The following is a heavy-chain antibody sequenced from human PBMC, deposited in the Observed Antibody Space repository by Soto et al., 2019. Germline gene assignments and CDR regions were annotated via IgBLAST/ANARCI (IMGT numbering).Heavy chain of an antibody. CDR2: IYYSGST. CDR3: ARMSMALFDY. J-gene: IGHJ4*02. CDR1: GGSISSGGYY. V-gene: IGHV4-31*03. Sequence: SETLSLTCTVSGGSISSGGYYWSWIRQHPGKGLEWIGYIYYSGSTYYNPSLKSRVTISVDTSKNQFSLKLSSVTAADTAVYYCARMSMALFDYWGQGTLVTVSS. D-gene: IGHD3-10*01.